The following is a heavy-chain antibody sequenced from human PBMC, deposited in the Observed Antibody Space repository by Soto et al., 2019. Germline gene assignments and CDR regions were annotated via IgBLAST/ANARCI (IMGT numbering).Heavy chain of an antibody. Sequence: QLQLQESGSGLLEPSQTLALACDVSGGSISSSDYSWSRIRQPPGKGLEWIGYIYHSGSTYYNPSLKSRVTISVDRSKNQFSLKLSSVTAADTAVYYCARVPDRWGQGTLVTVSS. CDR2: IYHSGST. CDR3: ARVPDR. CDR1: GGSISSSDYS. D-gene: IGHD2-2*01. J-gene: IGHJ5*02. V-gene: IGHV4-30-2*01.